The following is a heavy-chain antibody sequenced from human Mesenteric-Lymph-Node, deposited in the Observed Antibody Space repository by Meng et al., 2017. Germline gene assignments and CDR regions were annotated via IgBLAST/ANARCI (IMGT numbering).Heavy chain of an antibody. Sequence: ASVKVSCKVSGYTLSELSMHWVRQAPGKGLEWMGGFDPEDGETIYAQKFQGRVTMTEETSTDTAYMELRSLRSDDTAVYYCARDSGSSWPYYFDYWGQGTRVTGSS. CDR3: ARDSGSSWPYYFDY. CDR1: GYTLSELS. CDR2: FDPEDGET. D-gene: IGHD6-13*01. V-gene: IGHV1-24*01. J-gene: IGHJ4*02.